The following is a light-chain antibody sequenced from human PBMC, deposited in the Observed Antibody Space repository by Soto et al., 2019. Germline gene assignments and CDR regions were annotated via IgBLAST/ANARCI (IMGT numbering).Light chain of an antibody. V-gene: IGLV3-1*01. CDR3: QAWDSSTEVV. CDR1: KLGDKY. CDR2: QDS. J-gene: IGLJ2*01. Sequence: YELTQPPSVSVSPGQTASITCSGDKLGDKYACWYQQKPGQSPVLVIYQDSKRPSGIPERFSGSNSGNTATLTISGTQAMDEADYYCQAWDSSTEVVFGGGTQLTVL.